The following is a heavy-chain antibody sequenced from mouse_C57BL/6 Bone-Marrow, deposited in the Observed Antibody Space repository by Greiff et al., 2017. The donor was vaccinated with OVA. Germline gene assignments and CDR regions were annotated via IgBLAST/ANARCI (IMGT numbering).Heavy chain of an antibody. CDR2: IFPGSGST. CDR3: ARRGEADSSGPHFDY. V-gene: IGHV1-9*01. Sequence: VQLQQSGAELMKPGASVKLSCQASGYTFTGYWIEWVKQRPGHGLAWIGEIFPGSGSTNYNEKFKGKATFTADTSSNTAYMQPSSLTTEDSAIYYCARRGEADSSGPHFDYWGQGTTLTVSS. CDR1: GYTFTGYW. J-gene: IGHJ2*01. D-gene: IGHD3-2*02.